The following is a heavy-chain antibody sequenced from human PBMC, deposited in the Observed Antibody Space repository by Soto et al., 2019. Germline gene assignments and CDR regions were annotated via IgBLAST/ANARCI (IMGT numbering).Heavy chain of an antibody. D-gene: IGHD3-16*01. J-gene: IGHJ6*02. CDR2: ISYDGNYI. V-gene: IGHV3-30*18. CDR1: GFAFSSYA. Sequence: XGSLKLSCEASGFAFSSYAMHWVRQAPGKGLEWVGVISYDGNYIYYADSVKGRFTISRDNSKNTLYVQVNSLRPEDTAVYYCAKGILSATIGPYAMDVWGQGTTVTV. CDR3: AKGILSATIGPYAMDV.